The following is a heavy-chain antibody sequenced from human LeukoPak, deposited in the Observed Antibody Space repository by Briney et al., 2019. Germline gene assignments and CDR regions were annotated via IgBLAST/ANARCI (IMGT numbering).Heavy chain of an antibody. CDR1: GFTFSGYW. CDR2: IKQDESEK. CDR3: AKDLMRDRWFGES. Sequence: GGSLRLSCAASGFTFSGYWMSWVRQAPGKGPEWVANIKQDESEKYYVDSVKGRFTISRDTSRSTLYLQMNSLRPEDTAVYYCAKDLMRDRWFGESWGQGTLVTVSS. D-gene: IGHD3-10*01. J-gene: IGHJ5*02. V-gene: IGHV3-7*01.